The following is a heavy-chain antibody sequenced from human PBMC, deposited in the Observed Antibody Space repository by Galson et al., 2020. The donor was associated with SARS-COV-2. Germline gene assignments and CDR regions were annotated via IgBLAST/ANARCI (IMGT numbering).Heavy chain of an antibody. V-gene: IGHV1-2*02. CDR3: ARDSSGGAMLPYYFDY. J-gene: IGHJ4*02. Sequence: ASVKVSCKASGYTFTDYYMHWVRQAPGQGLEWMGWINPNTGGTNYAQKFQDKVTMTRDTSISTAYMELSSLRSDDTAVYYCARDSSGGAMLPYYFDYWGQGTLVTVSS. CDR1: GYTFTDYY. D-gene: IGHD3-16*01. CDR2: INPNTGGT.